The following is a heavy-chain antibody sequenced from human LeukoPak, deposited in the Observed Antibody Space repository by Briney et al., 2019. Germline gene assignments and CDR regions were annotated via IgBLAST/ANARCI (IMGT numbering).Heavy chain of an antibody. D-gene: IGHD6-13*01. CDR3: ARDTSDSWYDIFGDY. Sequence: GASVTVSCKASVYSFIGYGISWVRQAPGQGLEWMGWISGNTGNTDYSEKFQGRVTMTKDTSTTTAYLELRGLRSDDTAMYYCARDTSDSWYDIFGDYWGQGTLVTVSS. V-gene: IGHV1-18*01. CDR1: VYSFIGYG. CDR2: ISGNTGNT. J-gene: IGHJ4*02.